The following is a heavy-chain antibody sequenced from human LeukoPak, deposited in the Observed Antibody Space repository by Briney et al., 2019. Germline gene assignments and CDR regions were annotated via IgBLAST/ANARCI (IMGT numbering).Heavy chain of an antibody. Sequence: GGSLRLSCAASGFTFNTHGMHWVRQAPGKGLEWVAVIWYDGSIKYYSDSVKGRFTISRDNSKNTLYLQMNSLRAEDTAVYYCARDLAYCGGDCDPYYYYGMDVWGQGTTVTVSS. CDR1: GFTFNTHG. CDR3: ARDLAYCGGDCDPYYYYGMDV. CDR2: IWYDGSIK. D-gene: IGHD2-21*02. V-gene: IGHV3-33*01. J-gene: IGHJ6*02.